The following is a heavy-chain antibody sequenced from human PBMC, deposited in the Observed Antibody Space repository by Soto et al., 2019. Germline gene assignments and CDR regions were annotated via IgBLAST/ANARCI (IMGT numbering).Heavy chain of an antibody. Sequence: VQLLESGGGLIQPGGSLRLSCAASAFTFSYGIHWLRQAPGKGLEWVAYISYDSSNKFYGDSVKGRFTISRDNSKNTQFLQMNSLRAEDTAVYYCAKLVIGYCSGNTCDDYWGQGTLVAVSS. V-gene: IGHV3-30*18. J-gene: IGHJ4*02. CDR3: AKLVIGYCSGNTCDDY. D-gene: IGHD2-15*01. CDR1: AFTFSYG. CDR2: ISYDSSNK.